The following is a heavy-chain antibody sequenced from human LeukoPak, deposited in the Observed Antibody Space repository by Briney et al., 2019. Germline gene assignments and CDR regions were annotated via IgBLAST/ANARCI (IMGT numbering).Heavy chain of an antibody. Sequence: SVKVSCKASIDTFRRYIITWVRQAPGQGVEWMGRIIPMLGTINHAQKFQERVTITPGTPTSTHYIGLSGDRCQSTAPYYCSTSATYYYDSTGYTDLDNWGQGILVTVSS. V-gene: IGHV1-69*08. D-gene: IGHD3-22*01. CDR2: IIPMLGTI. J-gene: IGHJ4*02. CDR1: IDTFRRYI. CDR3: STSATYYYDSTGYTDLDN.